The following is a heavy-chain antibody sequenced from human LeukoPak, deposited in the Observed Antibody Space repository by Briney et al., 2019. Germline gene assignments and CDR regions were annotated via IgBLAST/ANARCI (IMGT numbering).Heavy chain of an antibody. Sequence: PSETLSLTCTVSGGSISSSSYYWGWIRQPPGKGLEWIGSIYCSGSTYYNPALKSRLTISVDTSKNQFSLKLSSVTAADTAVYYCARQRGSPMVVSSRSIDYWGQGTLVTVSS. D-gene: IGHD2-15*01. J-gene: IGHJ4*02. V-gene: IGHV4-39*01. CDR1: GGSISSSSYY. CDR2: IYCSGST. CDR3: ARQRGSPMVVSSRSIDY.